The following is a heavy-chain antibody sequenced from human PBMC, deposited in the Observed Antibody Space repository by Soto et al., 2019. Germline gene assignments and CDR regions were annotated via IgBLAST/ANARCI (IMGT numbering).Heavy chain of an antibody. J-gene: IGHJ4*02. D-gene: IGHD6-13*01. CDR3: ARESGGGGIAAAGTFV. Sequence: SVKVSCKASGGTFSSYAISWVRQAPGQGLEWMGGIIPIFGTANYAQKFQGRVTITADESTSTAYMELSSLRSEDTAVYYCARESGGGGIAAAGTFVWGQGTLVTVSS. V-gene: IGHV1-69*13. CDR2: IIPIFGTA. CDR1: GGTFSSYA.